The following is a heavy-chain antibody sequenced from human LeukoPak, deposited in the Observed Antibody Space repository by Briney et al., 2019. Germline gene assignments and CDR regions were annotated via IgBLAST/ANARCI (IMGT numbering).Heavy chain of an antibody. D-gene: IGHD1-7*01. CDR2: IYSGGST. CDR3: ARDGSTLKGMDV. CDR1: GFTVSSNY. J-gene: IGHJ6*02. V-gene: IGHV3-53*01. Sequence: GGSLRLSCAASGFTVSSNYMNWVRQAPGKGLEWVSVIYSGGSTYYADSVKGRFTISGDNSKNTLYLQMNSLRAEDTAVYYCARDGSTLKGMDVWGQGTTVTVSS.